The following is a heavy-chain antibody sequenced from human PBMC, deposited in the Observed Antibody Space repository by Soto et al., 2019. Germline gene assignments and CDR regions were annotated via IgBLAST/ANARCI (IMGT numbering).Heavy chain of an antibody. V-gene: IGHV4-34*01. CDR2: IDRSGRT. D-gene: IGHD6-13*01. Sequence: SETLSLTCAVYGGSFSDDASSSDWYWNWIRQSPGKGLEWIGEIDRSGRTKYNPSLKSRVSISVDTSKNQFYLHLSSVTAADTAIFYCASIAAPGTTHFDFWGQGTLVTVSS. J-gene: IGHJ4*02. CDR3: ASIAAPGTTHFDF. CDR1: GGSFSDDASSSDWY.